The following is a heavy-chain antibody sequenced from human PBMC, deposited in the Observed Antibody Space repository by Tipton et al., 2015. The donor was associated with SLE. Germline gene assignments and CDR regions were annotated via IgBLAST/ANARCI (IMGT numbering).Heavy chain of an antibody. V-gene: IGHV4-4*02. D-gene: IGHD3-22*01. CDR1: GDSIITSIW. Sequence: TLSLTCAVSGDSIITSIWWSWVRQPPGKGLEWIGEVYHSGSTNYNPSLKSRVTISVDKSENQFSLKLSSVTAADTAVYYCASGYYDTRDAFDIWGQGTMVTVSS. J-gene: IGHJ3*02. CDR3: ASGYYDTRDAFDI. CDR2: VYHSGST.